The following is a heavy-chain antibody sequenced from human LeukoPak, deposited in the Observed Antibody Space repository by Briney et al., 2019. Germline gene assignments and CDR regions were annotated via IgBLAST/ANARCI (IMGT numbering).Heavy chain of an antibody. CDR1: GGSISSGDYY. CDR3: ARVTDIVVVVAASWFDP. Sequence: SQTLSLTCTVSGGSISSGDYYWSWIRQPPGKGLEWIGYIYYSGSTYYNPSLKSRVTISVDTSKNQFSLKLSSVTAADTAVYYCARVTDIVVVVAASWFDPWGQGTLVTVSS. D-gene: IGHD2-15*01. CDR2: IYYSGST. V-gene: IGHV4-30-4*08. J-gene: IGHJ5*02.